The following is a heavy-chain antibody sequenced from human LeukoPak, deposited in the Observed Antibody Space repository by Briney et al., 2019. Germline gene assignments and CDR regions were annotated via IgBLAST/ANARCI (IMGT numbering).Heavy chain of an antibody. J-gene: IGHJ4*02. V-gene: IGHV3-30*02. D-gene: IGHD3-10*01. Sequence: PGGSLRLSCAASGFTFSSYGMHWVRQAPGEGLEWVAFIRYDGSNKYYADSVKGRFTISRDNSKNTLYLQMNSLRAEDTAVYYCAKDPGQLWFGELSFDYWDQGTLVTVSS. CDR3: AKDPGQLWFGELSFDY. CDR2: IRYDGSNK. CDR1: GFTFSSYG.